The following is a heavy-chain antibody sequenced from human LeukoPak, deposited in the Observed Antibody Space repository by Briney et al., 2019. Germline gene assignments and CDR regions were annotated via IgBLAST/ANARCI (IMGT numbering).Heavy chain of an antibody. Sequence: GGSLRLTCAVSGFTFSTYAMHWVRQAPGKGLEWVAVISYDGDNKYYADSVKGRFTISRDNSKNSLYLQMNSLRADDTAVYYCVRVLQGSSPGDYWGQGALVTVSS. V-gene: IGHV3-30-3*02. J-gene: IGHJ4*02. CDR1: GFTFSTYA. D-gene: IGHD6-6*01. CDR3: VRVLQGSSPGDY. CDR2: ISYDGDNK.